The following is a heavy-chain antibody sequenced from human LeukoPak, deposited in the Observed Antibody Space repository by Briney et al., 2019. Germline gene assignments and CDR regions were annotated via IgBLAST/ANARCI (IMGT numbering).Heavy chain of an antibody. CDR1: GYTFTSYY. CDR3: ARRFCSSVSCYDDDAFDV. D-gene: IGHD2-2*01. V-gene: IGHV1-46*01. J-gene: IGHJ3*01. Sequence: ASVTVSCKASGYTFTSYYMHWVRQAPGQGLEWMGIINPSGGSTSYAQKFQGRVTMTTDTSTSTAYLELRSLTSEDTAVYYCARRFCSSVSCYDDDAFDVWGQGTLVTVSS. CDR2: INPSGGST.